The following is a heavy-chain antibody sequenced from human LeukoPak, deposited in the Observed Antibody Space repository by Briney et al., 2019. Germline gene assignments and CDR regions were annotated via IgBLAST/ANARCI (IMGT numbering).Heavy chain of an antibody. CDR1: GFTFSDHY. D-gene: IGHD6-19*01. Sequence: GGSLRLSCAASGFTFSDHYLDWVRRAPGKGLERVGRTRNKASGYTTEYAASVKGRFTISRDDSKNSLYLQMNSLKTEDTAVYYCARAVYSSDLLGDYWGQRTLVTVAS. CDR3: ARAVYSSDLLGDY. J-gene: IGHJ4*02. CDR2: TRNKASGYTT. V-gene: IGHV3-72*01.